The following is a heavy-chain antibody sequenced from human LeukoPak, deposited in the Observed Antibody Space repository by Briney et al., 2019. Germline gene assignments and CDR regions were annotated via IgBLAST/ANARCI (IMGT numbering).Heavy chain of an antibody. Sequence: GGSLRLSCAASGFTFSSYSMNWVRQAPGKGLEWVSYITSSSSTIYYADSVKGRFTISRDNAKDSLYLQMNSLSDEDTAVYYCTRDPHALDFWGQGTLVTVSS. CDR3: TRDPHALDF. J-gene: IGHJ4*02. V-gene: IGHV3-48*02. CDR1: GFTFSSYS. CDR2: ITSSSSTI.